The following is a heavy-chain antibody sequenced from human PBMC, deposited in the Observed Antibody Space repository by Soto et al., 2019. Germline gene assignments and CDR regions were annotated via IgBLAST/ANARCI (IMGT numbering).Heavy chain of an antibody. V-gene: IGHV4-59*01. D-gene: IGHD3-22*01. CDR1: GGSISGYY. J-gene: IGHJ4*02. CDR3: ARDNGREQYYDSSGYWYYFDY. Sequence: ETLSLTCTVSGGSISGYYWSWFRQPPGKGLEWIGYIYYSGSTNYNPSLKSRVTISVDTSKNQFSLKLSSVTAADTAVYYCARDNGREQYYDSSGYWYYFDYWGQGTLVTVSS. CDR2: IYYSGST.